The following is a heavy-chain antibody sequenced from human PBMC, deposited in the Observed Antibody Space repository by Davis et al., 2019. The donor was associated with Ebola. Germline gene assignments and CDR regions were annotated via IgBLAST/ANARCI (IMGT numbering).Heavy chain of an antibody. D-gene: IGHD5-12*01. CDR2: INHSEST. CDR1: GGSISSYY. J-gene: IGHJ4*02. Sequence: PSETLSLTCTVSGGSISSYYWNWIRQPPGKGLEWIGEINHSESTNYSPSLKSRVTISVDTSNNQFSLKLSSVTAADTAVYYCARDRGDIAYFDYWGQGTLVTVSS. V-gene: IGHV4-59*01. CDR3: ARDRGDIAYFDY.